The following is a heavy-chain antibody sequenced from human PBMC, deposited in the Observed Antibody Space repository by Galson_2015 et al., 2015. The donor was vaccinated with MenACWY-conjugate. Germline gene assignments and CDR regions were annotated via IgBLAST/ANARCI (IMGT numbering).Heavy chain of an antibody. V-gene: IGHV3-23*01. CDR3: AQGLVYGDYFDY. J-gene: IGHJ4*02. Sequence: SLRLSCAASGFTFSSYAMSWVRQAPGKGLEWVSAISGSGGSTYYADSVKGRFTISRDNSKNTLYLQMNSLRAEDTAVYYCAQGLVYGDYFDYWGQGTLVTVSS. D-gene: IGHD4-17*01. CDR2: ISGSGGST. CDR1: GFTFSSYA.